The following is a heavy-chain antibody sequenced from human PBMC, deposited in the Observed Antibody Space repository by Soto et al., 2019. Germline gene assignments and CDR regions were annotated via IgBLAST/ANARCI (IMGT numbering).Heavy chain of an antibody. J-gene: IGHJ4*02. CDR3: ARAGRTWRYFFDY. V-gene: IGHV4-59*01. Sequence: SQTLSLTCTVSGGSISAYDGTWIRQPTGKGLEWVGYVYYSGTTYYNPSLQSRVTISVDTSKNQFSLKVKSVTAADTAIYYCARAGRTWRYFFDYWGQGSLVTVSP. CDR2: VYYSGTT. CDR1: GGSISAYD. D-gene: IGHD6-19*01.